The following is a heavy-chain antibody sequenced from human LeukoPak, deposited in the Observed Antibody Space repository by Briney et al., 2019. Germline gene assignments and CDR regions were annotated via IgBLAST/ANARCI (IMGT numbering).Heavy chain of an antibody. J-gene: IGHJ6*03. CDR1: GFTFSSYA. V-gene: IGHV3-21*01. CDR3: ASTPPRYCSSTSCAYRGV. CDR2: ISSSSSYI. Sequence: PGGSLRLSCAASGFTFSSYAMSWVRQAPGKGLEWVSSISSSSSYIYYADSVKGRFTISRDNAKNSLYLQMNSLRAEDTAVYYCASTPPRYCSSTSCAYRGVWGQGTTVTVSS. D-gene: IGHD2-2*01.